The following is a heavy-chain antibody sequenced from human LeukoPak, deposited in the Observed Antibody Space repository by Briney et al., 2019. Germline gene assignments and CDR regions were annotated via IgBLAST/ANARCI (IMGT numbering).Heavy chain of an antibody. V-gene: IGHV3-11*04. CDR1: GFTFSNAW. D-gene: IGHD3-22*01. Sequence: GGSLRLSCAASGFTFSNAWMSWVRQAPGKGLEWVSYISSSGSTIYYADSVKGRFTISRDNAKNSLYLQMNSLRAEDTAVYYCAREPYYDSSGYILDYWGQGTLVTVSS. CDR2: ISSSGSTI. J-gene: IGHJ4*02. CDR3: AREPYYDSSGYILDY.